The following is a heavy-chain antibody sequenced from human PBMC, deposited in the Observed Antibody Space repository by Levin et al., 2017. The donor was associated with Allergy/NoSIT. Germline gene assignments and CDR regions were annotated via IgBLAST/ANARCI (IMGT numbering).Heavy chain of an antibody. CDR1: GFSFGDYA. V-gene: IGHV3-49*03. CDR3: TRGLVATAGYNWFDP. J-gene: IGHJ5*02. Sequence: GESLKISCTASGFSFGDYAISWFRQATGKGLEWVGFIRSKAYGGTTEYGASVKGRFSISRDDSKSIAYLQMNSLKVEDTGVYYCTRGLVATAGYNWFDPWGQGTLVTVSS. D-gene: IGHD6-13*01. CDR2: IRSKAYGGTT.